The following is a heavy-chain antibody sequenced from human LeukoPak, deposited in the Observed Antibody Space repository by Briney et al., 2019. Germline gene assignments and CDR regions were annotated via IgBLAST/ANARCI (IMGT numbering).Heavy chain of an antibody. D-gene: IGHD5-12*01. CDR3: TTKVIRGNSGDDYDD. J-gene: IGHJ4*02. CDR1: GVTFSSYG. V-gene: IGHV3-30*03. CDR2: ILSDGNDK. Sequence: GGSLRLSCAASGVTFSSYGTHWVRQAPGKGLEWVALILSDGNDKLYGDSVKGRFTISRDDSKSTLYLQMNSLRAEDTAVYYCTTKVIRGNSGDDYDDWGQGTLVTVSS.